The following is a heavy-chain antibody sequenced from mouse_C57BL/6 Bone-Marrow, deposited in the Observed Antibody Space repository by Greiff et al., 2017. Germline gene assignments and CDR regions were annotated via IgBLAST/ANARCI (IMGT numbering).Heavy chain of an antibody. CDR3: ARGFYGYDWFAY. CDR1: GYTFTSYG. V-gene: IGHV1-81*01. Sequence: VQLKESGAELARPGASVKLSCKASGYTFTSYGISWVKQRTGQGLEWIGEIYPRSGNTYYNEKFKGKATLTADKSSSTAYMELRSLTSEDSAVYFCARGFYGYDWFAYWGQGTLVTVSA. J-gene: IGHJ3*01. CDR2: IYPRSGNT. D-gene: IGHD2-2*01.